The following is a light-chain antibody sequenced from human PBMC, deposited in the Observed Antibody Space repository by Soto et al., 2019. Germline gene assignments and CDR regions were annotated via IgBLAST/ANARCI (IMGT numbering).Light chain of an antibody. CDR1: SSDVGNYNL. CDR2: EGS. J-gene: IGLJ3*02. CDR3: CSYAGSSTVV. V-gene: IGLV2-23*01. Sequence: QSVLTQPASVSGSPGQSITISCTGTSSDVGNYNLVSWYQQHPGKAPKFMIYEGSKRPSGVSNRFSGSKSGNTASLTISGLQAEDEADYYCCSYAGSSTVVFGGGTKLTVL.